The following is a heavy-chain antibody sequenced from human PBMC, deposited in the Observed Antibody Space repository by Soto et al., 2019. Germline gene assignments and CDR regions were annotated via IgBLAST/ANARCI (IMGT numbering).Heavy chain of an antibody. J-gene: IGHJ3*02. V-gene: IGHV3-7*01. D-gene: IGHD3-22*01. CDR3: ARGGYSYDSSDAFDI. Sequence: GSLSLSCAASGFTFSSYWMSWVRQAPGKGVEWVVNIKQEGSEKYYVDSVKGRFTISRDNAKNSLYLQMNSLRAEDTAAYHCARGGYSYDSSDAFDIWGQGTMVTVSS. CDR1: GFTFSSYW. CDR2: IKQEGSEK.